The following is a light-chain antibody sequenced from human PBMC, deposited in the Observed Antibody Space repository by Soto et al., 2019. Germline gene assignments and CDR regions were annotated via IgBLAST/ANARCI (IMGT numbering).Light chain of an antibody. CDR3: QQYNSYSGT. V-gene: IGKV1-5*01. Sequence: DIQMSQSPSTLSASVGDRVTITCRASQSISSWLDWYQQKPGKAPKLLIYDASSLESGVPSRFSGSGSGTEFTLTISRLQPDDFATYYCQQYNSYSGTFGQGTKVEIK. CDR2: DAS. CDR1: QSISSW. J-gene: IGKJ1*01.